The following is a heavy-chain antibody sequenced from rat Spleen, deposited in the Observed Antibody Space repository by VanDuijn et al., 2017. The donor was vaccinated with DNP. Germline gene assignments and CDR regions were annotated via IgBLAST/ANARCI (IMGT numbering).Heavy chain of an antibody. Sequence: EVKLVESGGGLVQPGRSLKLSCAASGFNFNDYWMGWVRQAPGKGLEWLASITSNGGNTYYRDSVKGRFTISRDNAKSTLYLQMDSLRSEDTATYYCARGGRSYFDYWGQGVMVTVSS. D-gene: IGHD1-11*01. CDR3: ARGGRSYFDY. V-gene: IGHV5-31*01. CDR2: ITSNGGNT. CDR1: GFNFNDYW. J-gene: IGHJ2*01.